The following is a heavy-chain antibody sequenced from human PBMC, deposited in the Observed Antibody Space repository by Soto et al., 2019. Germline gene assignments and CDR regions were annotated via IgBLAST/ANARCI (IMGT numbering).Heavy chain of an antibody. CDR3: VRHSSGYDYYYYYYGMDV. V-gene: IGHV4-59*08. Sequence: PSETLSLTCTVSGGSISSYYWSWIRQPPGKGLEWIGYIYYSGSTNYNPSLKSRVTISVDTSKNQFSLKLSSVTAADTAVYYCVRHSSGYDYYYYYYGMDVWGQGTTVTVSS. CDR1: GGSISSYY. D-gene: IGHD5-12*01. J-gene: IGHJ6*02. CDR2: IYYSGST.